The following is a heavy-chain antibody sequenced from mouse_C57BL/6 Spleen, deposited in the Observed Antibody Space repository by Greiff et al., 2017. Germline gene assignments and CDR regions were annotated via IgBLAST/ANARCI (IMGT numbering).Heavy chain of an antibody. D-gene: IGHD2-1*01. CDR2: INPSTGGT. CDR1: GYSFTGYY. J-gene: IGHJ2*01. Sequence: EVQLQQSGPELVKPGASVKISCKASGYSFTGYYMNWVKQSPEKSLEWIGEINPSTGGTTYNQKFKAKATLTVDKSSSTAYMQLKSLTSEDSAVYYCASNYYGNRFDYWGQGTTLTVSS. V-gene: IGHV1-42*01. CDR3: ASNYYGNRFDY.